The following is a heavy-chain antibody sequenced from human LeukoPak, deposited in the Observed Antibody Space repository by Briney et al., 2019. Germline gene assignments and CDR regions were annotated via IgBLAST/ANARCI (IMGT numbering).Heavy chain of an antibody. J-gene: IGHJ6*02. D-gene: IGHD2-2*01. CDR2: INPNSGGT. CDR1: GYTFTGYY. CDR3: ARGGSSTGYYYYYYGMDV. Sequence: ASVKVSCKASGYTFTGYYMHWVRQAPGQGLEWMGWINPNSGGTNYAQKFQGRVTMTRDTSISTAYMELSRLRSDDTAVYYCARGGSSTGYYYYYYGMDVWGQGTTVTVSS. V-gene: IGHV1-2*02.